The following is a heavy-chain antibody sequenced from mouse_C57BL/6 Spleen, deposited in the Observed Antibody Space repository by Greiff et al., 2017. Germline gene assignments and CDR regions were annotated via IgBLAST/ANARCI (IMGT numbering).Heavy chain of an antibody. J-gene: IGHJ1*03. V-gene: IGHV5-17*01. CDR3: ARGGNYEDWYFDV. Sequence: EVQGVESGGGLVKPGGSLKLSCAASVFTFSDYGMHWVRQAPEKGLEWVAYISSGSSTIYYADTVKGRFTISRDNAKNTLFLQMTSLRSEDTAMYYCARGGNYEDWYFDVWGTGTTVTVSS. D-gene: IGHD2-1*01. CDR1: VFTFSDYG. CDR2: ISSGSSTI.